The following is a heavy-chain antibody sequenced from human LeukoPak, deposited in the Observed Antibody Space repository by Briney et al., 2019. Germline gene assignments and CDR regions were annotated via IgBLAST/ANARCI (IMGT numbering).Heavy chain of an antibody. Sequence: SETLSLTCSVSGDSVSSAGYHWSWIRQAPGKGLEWIGHSGSPSYNPSLKSRVMISIDTSKNQFSLKVSTVTAADTAVYYCTTYYVGEGGRGHWGPGTLVTVSS. CDR3: TTYYVGEGGRGH. CDR1: GDSVSSAGYH. D-gene: IGHD2-21*01. J-gene: IGHJ4*02. V-gene: IGHV4-61*08. CDR2: SGSP.